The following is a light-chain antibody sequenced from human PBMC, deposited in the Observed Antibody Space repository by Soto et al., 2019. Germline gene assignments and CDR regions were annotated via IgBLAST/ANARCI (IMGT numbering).Light chain of an antibody. CDR1: QSVSSN. Sequence: EIVMTQSPGTLSLSPGETATLSCRASQSVSSNYVAWFHQKPGQAPRLLIYGASSRATSVPDRFSASGSGTEFTLTISSLQSEDFAVYYCQHYNNWPWTFGQGTKVDIK. J-gene: IGKJ1*01. CDR3: QHYNNWPWT. CDR2: GAS. V-gene: IGKV3D-15*01.